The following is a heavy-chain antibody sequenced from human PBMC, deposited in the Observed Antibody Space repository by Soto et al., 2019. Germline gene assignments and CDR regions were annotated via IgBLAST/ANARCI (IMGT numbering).Heavy chain of an antibody. D-gene: IGHD3-22*01. CDR1: GYSFTSYW. J-gene: IGHJ6*02. CDR3: ARHNPSYYYDSSGYYYGYYYGMDV. V-gene: IGHV5-51*01. Sequence: GESLKISCKGSGYSFTSYWIGWVRQMPGKGLEWMGIIYPGDSDTRYSPSFQGQVTISADKSISTAYLQWSSLKASDTAMYYCARHNPSYYYDSSGYYYGYYYGMDVWGQGTTVTVSS. CDR2: IYPGDSDT.